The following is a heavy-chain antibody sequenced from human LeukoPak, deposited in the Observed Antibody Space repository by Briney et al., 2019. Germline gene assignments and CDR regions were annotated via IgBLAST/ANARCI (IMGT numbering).Heavy chain of an antibody. CDR2: IIPIFGTA. D-gene: IGHD1-26*01. J-gene: IGHJ4*02. CDR1: GGTFISYA. CDR3: ARLVGATTPIDY. V-gene: IGHV1-69*01. Sequence: VASVKVSCKASGGTFISYAISWVRQAPGQGLEWMGGIIPIFGTANYAQKFQGRVTITADESTSTAYMELSSLRSEDTAVYYCARLVGATTPIDYWGQGTLVTVSS.